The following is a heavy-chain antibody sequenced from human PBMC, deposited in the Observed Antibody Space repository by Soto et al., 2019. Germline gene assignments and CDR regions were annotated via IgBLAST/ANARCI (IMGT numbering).Heavy chain of an antibody. CDR1: GGSISRSSYS. CDR2: LYYSGNT. J-gene: IGHJ5*02. Sequence: SETLSLTCTVSGGSISRSSYSWAWIRQPPGKGLEWIGTLYYSGNTYYNPSLKSRVTISVDTSKNQFSLKLSSVTAEDTAVYYCARDLITGTTGGWFDPWGQGTLVTVSA. V-gene: IGHV4-39*02. D-gene: IGHD1-20*01. CDR3: ARDLITGTTGGWFDP.